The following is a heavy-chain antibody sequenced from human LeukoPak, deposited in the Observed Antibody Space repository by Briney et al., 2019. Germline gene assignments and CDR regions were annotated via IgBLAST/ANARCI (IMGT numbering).Heavy chain of an antibody. V-gene: IGHV3-23*01. D-gene: IGHD2-15*01. CDR1: GFTFSSYA. J-gene: IGHJ4*02. Sequence: GGSLRLSCAASGFTFSSYAMSWVRQAPGKELEWVSAISGSGGSTYYADSVKGRFTISRGNSKNTLYLQMNSLRAEDTAVYYCAKGYSALPYSGVFYWGQGTLVTVSS. CDR3: AKGYSALPYSGVFY. CDR2: ISGSGGST.